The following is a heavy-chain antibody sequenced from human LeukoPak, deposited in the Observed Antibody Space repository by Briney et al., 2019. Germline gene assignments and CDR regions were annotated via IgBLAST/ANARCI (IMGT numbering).Heavy chain of an antibody. V-gene: IGHV4-4*09. CDR2: ICTSGST. D-gene: IGHD3-3*01. CDR3: ARTRYYDFWSGYLFDY. CDR1: GGSISSYY. J-gene: IGHJ4*02. Sequence: SETLSLTCTVSGGSISSYYWSWIRQPPGKGLEWIGYICTSGSTNYNPSLKSRVTISVDTSKNQFSLKLSSVTAAATAVYYCARTRYYDFWSGYLFDYWGQGTLVTVSP.